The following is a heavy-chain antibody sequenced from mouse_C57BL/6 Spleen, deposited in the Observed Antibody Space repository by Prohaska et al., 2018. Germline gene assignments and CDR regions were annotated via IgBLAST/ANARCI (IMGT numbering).Heavy chain of an antibody. Sequence: EVKLLQSGGGLVQPGGSLKLSCAASGIDFSRYWMSWVRRAPGKGLEWIGEINPDSSTINYAPSLKDKFIISRDNAKNTLYLQMSKVRSEGTALYYCASPNWDWYFDVWGTGTTVTVSS. CDR3: ASPNWDWYFDV. D-gene: IGHD4-1*01. CDR1: GIDFSRYW. J-gene: IGHJ1*03. CDR2: INPDSSTI. V-gene: IGHV4-1*01.